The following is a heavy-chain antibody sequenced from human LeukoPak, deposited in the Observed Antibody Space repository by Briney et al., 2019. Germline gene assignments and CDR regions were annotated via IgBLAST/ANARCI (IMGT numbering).Heavy chain of an antibody. D-gene: IGHD3-22*01. J-gene: IGHJ4*02. Sequence: SETLSLTCTVSGGSISSYYWGWIRQPPGKGLEWIGSIYHSGSTYYNPSLKSRVTISVDTSKNQFSLKLSSVTAADTAVYYCARDLNNYYDSSGHKEYWGQGTLVTVSS. CDR1: GGSISSYY. V-gene: IGHV4-38-2*02. CDR2: IYHSGST. CDR3: ARDLNNYYDSSGHKEY.